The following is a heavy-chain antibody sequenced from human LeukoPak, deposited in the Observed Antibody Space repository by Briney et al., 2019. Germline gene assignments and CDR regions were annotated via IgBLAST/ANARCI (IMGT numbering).Heavy chain of an antibody. J-gene: IGHJ4*02. D-gene: IGHD6-19*01. V-gene: IGHV3-21*01. Sequence: GGSLRLSCAASGFTFSSYAMSWVRQAPGKRLEWVSSISSSSSYIYYADSVKGRFTISRDNAKNSLYLQMNSLRAEDTAVYYCARDPSAVAASDYWGQGTLVTVSS. CDR2: ISSSSSYI. CDR3: ARDPSAVAASDY. CDR1: GFTFSSYA.